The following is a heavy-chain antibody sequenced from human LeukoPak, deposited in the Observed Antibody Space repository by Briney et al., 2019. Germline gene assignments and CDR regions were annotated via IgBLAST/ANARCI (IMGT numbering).Heavy chain of an antibody. D-gene: IGHD3-10*01. Sequence: SVKVSCKASGGTFSSYAISWVRQAPGQGLEWIGGIIPIFGTANYAQKFQGRVTITADESTSTAYMELSSLRSDDTAVYYCARAGYYYGSGPDYWGQGTLVTASS. CDR2: IIPIFGTA. CDR3: ARAGYYYGSGPDY. J-gene: IGHJ4*02. V-gene: IGHV1-69*13. CDR1: GGTFSSYA.